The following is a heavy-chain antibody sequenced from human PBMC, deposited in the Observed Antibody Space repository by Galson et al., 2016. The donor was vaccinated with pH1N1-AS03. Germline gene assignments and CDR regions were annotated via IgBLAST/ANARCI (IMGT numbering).Heavy chain of an antibody. CDR2: VHYSGTT. J-gene: IGHJ4*02. D-gene: IGHD3-16*02. V-gene: IGHV4-4*01. CDR3: ASAGYHTPGYHY. CDR1: GGSMTSPDW. Sequence: LSLTCAVSGGSMTSPDWWTWVRQPPGKGLEWIGEVHYSGTTSYNPSLNSRVTMSIDKSNYQFSLNLGSVTAADTAVYFCASAGYHTPGYHYWGQGALVTVSS.